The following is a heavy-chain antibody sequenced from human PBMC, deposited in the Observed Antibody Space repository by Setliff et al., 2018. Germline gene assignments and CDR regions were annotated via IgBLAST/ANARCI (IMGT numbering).Heavy chain of an antibody. CDR1: GYSFTNTW. D-gene: IGHD3-16*01. Sequence: SGESLKISCKGSGYSFTNTWIGWVRQMPGKGLEWMGIIYLGDSDVRYSPSFQGQVTISADKSINTAYLQWSSLKASDTAIYYCARLGGWLTSPETPGAFDIWGQGTMVTV. J-gene: IGHJ3*02. CDR2: IYLGDSDV. CDR3: ARLGGWLTSPETPGAFDI. V-gene: IGHV5-51*01.